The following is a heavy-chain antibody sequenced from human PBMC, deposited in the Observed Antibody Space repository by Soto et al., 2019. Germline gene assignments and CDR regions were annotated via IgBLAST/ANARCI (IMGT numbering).Heavy chain of an antibody. V-gene: IGHV3-23*01. D-gene: IGHD3-10*01. CDR2: IDGSGGAT. J-gene: IGHJ5*01. Sequence: VQVLDSGGGLVQPGGSLRLSCAASGFPFSSTDMSWVRQAPGKGLEWVSTIDGSGGATYYADSVRGRFTISRDNSTNTVYLQMSSLRADDTAVYYCAKNSGWFNSWGQGTLVTVSS. CDR3: AKNSGWFNS. CDR1: GFPFSSTD.